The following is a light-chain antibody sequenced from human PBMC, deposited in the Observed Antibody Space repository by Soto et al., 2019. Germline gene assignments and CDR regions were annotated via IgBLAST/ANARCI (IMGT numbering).Light chain of an antibody. CDR1: QTVRNNY. CDR3: QQFSSYPLT. V-gene: IGKV3-20*01. CDR2: DAS. Sequence: EFVLTQSPGTLSLSPGERATLSYRASQTVRNNYLAWYQQKPGQAPRLLIYDASSRATGIPDRFSGGGSGTDFTPTISRLEPEDLEVYYCQQFSSYPLTLGGGTNVDIK. J-gene: IGKJ4*01.